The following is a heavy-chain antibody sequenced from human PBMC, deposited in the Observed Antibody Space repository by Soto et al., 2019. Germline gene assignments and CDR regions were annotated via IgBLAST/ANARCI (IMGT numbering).Heavy chain of an antibody. Sequence: ASVKVSCTASGYTFTSYGISWVRQAPGQGLEWMGWISAYNGNTNYAQKLQGRVTMTTDTSTSTAYMELRSLRSDDTAVYYCARETEYYYGSGSQVPHWVGGLFSSVYYYYYGMDVWGQGTTVTVSS. V-gene: IGHV1-18*01. CDR2: ISAYNGNT. CDR3: ARETEYYYGSGSQVPHWVGGLFSSVYYYYYGMDV. CDR1: GYTFTSYG. J-gene: IGHJ6*02. D-gene: IGHD3-10*01.